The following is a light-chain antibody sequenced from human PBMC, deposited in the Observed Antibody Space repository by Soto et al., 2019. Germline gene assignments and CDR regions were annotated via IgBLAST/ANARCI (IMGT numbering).Light chain of an antibody. CDR3: QQYNSYSPLT. J-gene: IGKJ4*01. CDR1: QSISGW. Sequence: DIQMTQSPSTLSASVGDRVTISCRASQSISGWLAWYQQKPGKAPNLLIYDASTLESGVPSRFSGSGSGTEFILNISSLQPDDFATYDCQQYNSYSPLTFGGGTKVEIK. CDR2: DAS. V-gene: IGKV1-5*01.